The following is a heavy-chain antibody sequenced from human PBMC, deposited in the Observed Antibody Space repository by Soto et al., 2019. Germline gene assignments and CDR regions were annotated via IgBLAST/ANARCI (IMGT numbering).Heavy chain of an antibody. V-gene: IGHV1-2*02. CDR3: LRYCSSTSCPGDDY. CDR2: INPNSGGT. J-gene: IGHJ4*02. CDR1: GYTFTGYY. Sequence: ASVKVSCKASGYTFTGYYMHWVRQAPGQGLEWMGWINPNSGGTNYAQKFQGRVNMTRDTSISTAYMDLSRLRSDDTAVYYCLRYCSSTSCPGDDYWGQGTLVTVSS. D-gene: IGHD2-2*01.